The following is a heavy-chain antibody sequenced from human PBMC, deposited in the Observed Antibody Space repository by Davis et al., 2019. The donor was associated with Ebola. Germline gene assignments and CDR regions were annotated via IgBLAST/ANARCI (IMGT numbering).Heavy chain of an antibody. CDR1: GFLFISYA. CDR3: VKGSITMTVVVYFDL. CDR2: ITNNGGST. D-gene: IGHD3-22*01. Sequence: GGSLRLSCSVSGFLFISYAMHWVRQAPGNGLQYVSGITNNGGSTYYADSVKGRFIISRDNSKNTLYLQMSSLRIEDTAVYYCVKGSITMTVVVYFDLWGQGTLVTVSS. V-gene: IGHV3-64D*06. J-gene: IGHJ4*02.